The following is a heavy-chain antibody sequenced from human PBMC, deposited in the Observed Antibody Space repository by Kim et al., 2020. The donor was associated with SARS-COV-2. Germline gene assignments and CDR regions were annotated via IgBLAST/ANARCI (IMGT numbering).Heavy chain of an antibody. J-gene: IGHJ4*02. CDR2: INSDGSST. Sequence: GSLRLSCAASGFTFSSYWMHWVRQAPGKGLVWVSRINSDGSSTIYADSVKGQFTISRDNAKNTLYLQMNSLRAEDTAVYYCARDPRYGDPGYWGQGTLVTVSS. CDR1: GFTFSSYW. CDR3: ARDPRYGDPGY. V-gene: IGHV3-74*01. D-gene: IGHD4-17*01.